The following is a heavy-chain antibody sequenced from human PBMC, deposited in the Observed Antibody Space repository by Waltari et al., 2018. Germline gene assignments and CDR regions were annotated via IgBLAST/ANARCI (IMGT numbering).Heavy chain of an antibody. CDR2: ISPMFRKT. Sequence: QVQLVQSGAEVKKPGSSVKVSCKASGGAFNSHALSWVRQAPGQGLERTGGISPMFRKTNYANRFHGRVTITADKATSTAYLVLSMLRYEDSAVYFCARDEGGTDPVYWWCDPWGQGTLVTVSS. CDR3: ARDEGGTDPVYWWCDP. D-gene: IGHD1-26*01. J-gene: IGHJ5*02. CDR1: GGAFNSHA. V-gene: IGHV1-69*14.